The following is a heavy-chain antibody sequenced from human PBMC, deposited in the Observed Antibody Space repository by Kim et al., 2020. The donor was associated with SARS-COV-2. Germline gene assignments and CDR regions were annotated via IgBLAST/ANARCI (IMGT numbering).Heavy chain of an antibody. J-gene: IGHJ4*02. CDR3: ARDRIDGSGSYYIFFDY. Sequence: VKGRFTISRDNAKNSLYLQMNSLRAEDTAVYYCARDRIDGSGSYYIFFDYWGQGILVTVSS. D-gene: IGHD3-10*01. V-gene: IGHV3-21*01.